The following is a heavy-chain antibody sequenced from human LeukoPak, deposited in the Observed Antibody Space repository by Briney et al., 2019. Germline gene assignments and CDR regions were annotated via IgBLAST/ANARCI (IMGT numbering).Heavy chain of an antibody. J-gene: IGHJ4*02. CDR1: GFTFNDYA. Sequence: GGSLRLSCAASGFTFNDYAMHWVRQAPGKGLEWVSLISWNSGNTYYADSVKGRFTISRDNSKSTVSLQMNSLRAEDTAVYYCAKGNNEAYSSCFDYWGQGTLVTVSS. D-gene: IGHD1/OR15-1a*01. CDR2: ISWNSGNT. V-gene: IGHV3-43D*03. CDR3: AKGNNEAYSSCFDY.